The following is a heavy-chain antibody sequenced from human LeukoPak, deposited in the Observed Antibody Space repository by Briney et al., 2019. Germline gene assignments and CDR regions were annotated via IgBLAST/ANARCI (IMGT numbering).Heavy chain of an antibody. J-gene: IGHJ4*02. Sequence: SETLSLTCAVYGAPFSGYWWRWIRQPPGKGLEWIGEINHSRITNYNPSLKSRVSISVDTSKNQFSLKLSSVTAADTTVYYCATTSGHWGQGTLVTVSS. CDR1: GAPFSGYW. CDR3: ATTSGH. CDR2: INHSRIT. V-gene: IGHV4-34*01.